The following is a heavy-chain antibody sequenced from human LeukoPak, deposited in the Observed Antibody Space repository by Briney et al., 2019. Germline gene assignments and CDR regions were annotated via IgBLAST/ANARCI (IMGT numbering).Heavy chain of an antibody. J-gene: IGHJ6*03. D-gene: IGHD6-19*01. Sequence: PSETLSLTCAVYGGSFSGYYWSWIRQPPGKGLEWIGEINHSGSTNYNPSLKSRVTISVDTSKNQFPLKLSSVTAADTAVYYCARPVSGWYHMDVWGKGTTVTVSS. CDR1: GGSFSGYY. CDR3: ARPVSGWYHMDV. CDR2: INHSGST. V-gene: IGHV4-34*01.